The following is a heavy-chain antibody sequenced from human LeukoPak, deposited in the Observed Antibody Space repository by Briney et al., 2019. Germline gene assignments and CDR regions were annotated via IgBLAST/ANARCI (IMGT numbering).Heavy chain of an antibody. V-gene: IGHV1-69*13. J-gene: IGHJ4*02. Sequence: SVKVSCKASGGTFSSYAISWVRQAPGQGLEWMGGIIPIFGTANYAQKFQGRVTITADESTSTAYMELSSLRSEDTTVYYCARSQRKYDFWSGCDYWGQGTLVTVSS. CDR3: ARSQRKYDFWSGCDY. D-gene: IGHD3-3*01. CDR1: GGTFSSYA. CDR2: IIPIFGTA.